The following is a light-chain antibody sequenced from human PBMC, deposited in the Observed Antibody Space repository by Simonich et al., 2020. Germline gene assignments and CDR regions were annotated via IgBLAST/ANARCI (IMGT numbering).Light chain of an antibody. Sequence: DIVMTQSPDSLAVSLGERATINCKSSQSVLYSSNNKNYLAWYQQKPGQPPKLLIYWDSTRESGVPDRFSGSGSGTDFTLTSSSLQAEDVAVYYCQQYYSTPYTFGQGTKLEIK. CDR2: WDS. V-gene: IGKV4-1*01. CDR1: QSVLYSSNNKNY. CDR3: QQYYSTPYT. J-gene: IGKJ2*01.